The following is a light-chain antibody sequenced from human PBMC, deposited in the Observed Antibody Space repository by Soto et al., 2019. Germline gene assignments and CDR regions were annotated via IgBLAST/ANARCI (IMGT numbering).Light chain of an antibody. CDR2: AAS. V-gene: IGKV1-39*01. CDR1: QSISSY. Sequence: DIQMTQSPSSLSASVGDRVTITCRASQSISSYLNWYQQKPGKAPKLLIYAASSLQSGVPSRFSGSGSGTDFTLTISSLQPEDFATYYCQQSYSTPPLLTFGGGTKVDIK. CDR3: QQSYSTPPLLT. J-gene: IGKJ4*01.